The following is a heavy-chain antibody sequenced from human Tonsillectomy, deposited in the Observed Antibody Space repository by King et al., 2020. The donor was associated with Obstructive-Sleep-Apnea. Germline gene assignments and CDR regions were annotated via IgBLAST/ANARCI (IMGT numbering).Heavy chain of an antibody. D-gene: IGHD1-14*01. CDR3: ARDHITASEDI. CDR1: GYTFTSSG. J-gene: IGHJ3*02. V-gene: IGHV1-18*01. Sequence: VQLVESGAEVKEPGASVKVSFKASGYTFTSSGITWVRQAPGQGLEWVGWISGYNGNTNYAQKYQGRVTMTTDTSTTTAYMELRGLRSDDTAVYYCARDHITASEDIWGQGTMVTVSS. CDR2: ISGYNGNT.